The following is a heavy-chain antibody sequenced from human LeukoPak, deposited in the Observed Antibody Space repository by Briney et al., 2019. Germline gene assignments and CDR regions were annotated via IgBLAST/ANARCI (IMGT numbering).Heavy chain of an antibody. CDR3: AAGFTFGGVIVACFDY. Sequence: ASVKVSCKASGYTFTSYAMNWVRQAPGQGLEWMGWINTNTGNPTYAQGFTGRFVFSLDTSVSAAYLQISSLKAEDTAVYYCAAGFTFGGVIVACFDYWGQGTLVTVSS. CDR1: GYTFTSYA. V-gene: IGHV7-4-1*02. CDR2: INTNTGNP. D-gene: IGHD3-16*02. J-gene: IGHJ4*02.